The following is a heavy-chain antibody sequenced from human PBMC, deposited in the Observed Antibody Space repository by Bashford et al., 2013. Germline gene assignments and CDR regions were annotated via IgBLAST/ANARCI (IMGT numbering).Heavy chain of an antibody. CDR3: AKDPYGYSSGWYQAPFDF. D-gene: IGHD6-19*01. Sequence: GSLRLSCEGSGFTFSSYTLSWVRRAPGKGLEWVSAISGSGDRTYFASSVKGRFSLSRDNSKSTAYLQMNSLRVEDTAVYYCAKDPYGYSSGWYQAPFDFWGQGSLVTVSS. CDR1: GFTFSSYT. CDR2: ISGSGDRT. V-gene: IGHV3-23*01. J-gene: IGHJ4*02.